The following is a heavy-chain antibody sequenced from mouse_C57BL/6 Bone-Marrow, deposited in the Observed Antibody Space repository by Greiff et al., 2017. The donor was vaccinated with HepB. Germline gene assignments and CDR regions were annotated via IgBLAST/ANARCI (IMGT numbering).Heavy chain of an antibody. CDR3: ARPLYGGGYFDG. Sequence: QVQLQQSGAELARPGASVKLSCKASGYTFTSYGISWVKQRTGQGLEWIGDIYPRSGNTYYNEKFKGKATLTADKSSSTAYMELRSLTSEDSAVYFCARPLYGGGYFDGWGTGTTVTGSS. CDR1: GYTFTSYG. D-gene: IGHD1-1*01. V-gene: IGHV1-81*01. J-gene: IGHJ1*03. CDR2: IYPRSGNT.